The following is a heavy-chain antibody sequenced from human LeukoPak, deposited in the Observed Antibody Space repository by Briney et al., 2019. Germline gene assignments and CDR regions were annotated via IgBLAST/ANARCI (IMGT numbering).Heavy chain of an antibody. CDR3: ATPIN. CDR2: ISLNGSNK. CDR1: GFTFSGYA. J-gene: IGHJ4*02. Sequence: GGSLRLSCAASGFTFSGYAMTWVRQAPGKGLEWVAVISLNGSNKYYADSVKGRFTISRDNSTNTLYLQMNSLRAEDTAVYYCATPINWGQGTLVTVSS. D-gene: IGHD2-21*01. V-gene: IGHV3-30*01.